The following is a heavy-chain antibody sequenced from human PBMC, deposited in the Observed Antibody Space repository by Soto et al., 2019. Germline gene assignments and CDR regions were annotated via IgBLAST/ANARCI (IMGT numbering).Heavy chain of an antibody. CDR3: ARGRVVAATTPYYMDF. CDR2: MNPNSGNT. J-gene: IGHJ6*03. Sequence: ASVKVSCKASGYTFTSYDINWVRQATGQGLEWMGWMNPNSGNTGYAQKFQGRVTMTRNTSISTAYMELSSLRSEDTAVYYCARGRVVAATTPYYMDFSGKGIIVTVSS. V-gene: IGHV1-8*01. CDR1: GYTFTSYD. D-gene: IGHD2-15*01.